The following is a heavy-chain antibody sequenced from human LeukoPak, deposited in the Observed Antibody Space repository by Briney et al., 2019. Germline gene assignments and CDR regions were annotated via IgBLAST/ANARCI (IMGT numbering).Heavy chain of an antibody. J-gene: IGHJ6*02. Sequence: GGSLRLSCAASGFTFSSYGMHWVRQAPGKGLEWVAFIRYDGSNKYYADSVKGRFTISRDNSKNTLYLQMNSLRAEDTAVYYCAKDIKRITMVRGPGGYYYGMDVWGQGTTVTVSS. CDR2: IRYDGSNK. CDR1: GFTFSSYG. D-gene: IGHD3-10*01. CDR3: AKDIKRITMVRGPGGYYYGMDV. V-gene: IGHV3-30*02.